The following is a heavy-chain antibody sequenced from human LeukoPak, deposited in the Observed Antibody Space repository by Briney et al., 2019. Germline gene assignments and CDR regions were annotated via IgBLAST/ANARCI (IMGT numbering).Heavy chain of an antibody. D-gene: IGHD3-22*01. Sequence: PGGSLRLSCAASGFTFSSYGMHWVRQAPGKGLEWVAVISYDGSNKYYADSVKGRFTISRDNSKNTLYLQMNSLRAEDTAVYYCASSKDYYDSSGYGLDYWGQGTLVTVSS. CDR2: ISYDGSNK. CDR3: ASSKDYYDSSGYGLDY. CDR1: GFTFSSYG. V-gene: IGHV3-30*03. J-gene: IGHJ4*02.